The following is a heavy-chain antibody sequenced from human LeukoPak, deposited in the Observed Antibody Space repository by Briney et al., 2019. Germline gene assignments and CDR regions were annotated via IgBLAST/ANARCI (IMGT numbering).Heavy chain of an antibody. CDR2: IWYDGSNK. Sequence: GGSLRLSCAASGFTFSSYGMHWVRQAPGKGLEWVAVIWYDGSNKYYADSVKGRFTISRGNSKNTLYLQMNSLRAEDTAVYYCASLAGSSGWSPTHDAFDIWGQGTMVTVSS. V-gene: IGHV3-33*01. CDR3: ASLAGSSGWSPTHDAFDI. D-gene: IGHD6-19*01. J-gene: IGHJ3*02. CDR1: GFTFSSYG.